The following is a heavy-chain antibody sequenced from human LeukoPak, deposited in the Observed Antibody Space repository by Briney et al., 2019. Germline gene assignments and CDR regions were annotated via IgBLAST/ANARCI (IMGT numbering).Heavy chain of an antibody. CDR1: GGSISSYY. J-gene: IGHJ6*03. CDR2: IHYSGST. V-gene: IGHV4-59*01. CDR3: ARVEEGYGSGRRENYYYYYMDV. Sequence: SETLSLTCTVSGGSISSYYWSWIRQPPGKGLEWIGYIHYSGSTNYKPSLKSRVTISVDTSKNQFSLKLSSVTAADTAVYYCARVEEGYGSGRRENYYYYYMDVWGKGTTVTISS. D-gene: IGHD3-10*01.